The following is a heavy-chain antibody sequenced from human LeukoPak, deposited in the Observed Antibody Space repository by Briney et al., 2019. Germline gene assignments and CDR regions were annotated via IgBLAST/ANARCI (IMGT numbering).Heavy chain of an antibody. V-gene: IGHV3-7*04. CDR2: IKQDGSKK. Sequence: PGGSLRLSCAASGFTFSNYWMTWVRQAPGKRLEWVANIKQDGSKKSYVDSVKGRFTISRDNAKNSLYLQMNSLRAEDTAIYYCTRVGYIDEGIDYWGQGTLVTVSS. D-gene: IGHD5-24*01. J-gene: IGHJ4*02. CDR3: TRVGYIDEGIDY. CDR1: GFTFSNYW.